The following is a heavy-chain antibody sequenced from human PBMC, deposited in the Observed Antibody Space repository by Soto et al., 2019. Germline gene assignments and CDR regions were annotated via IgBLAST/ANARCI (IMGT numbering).Heavy chain of an antibody. V-gene: IGHV4-31*03. CDR2: IYYSGST. J-gene: IGHJ5*02. Sequence: QVQLQESGPGLVKPSQTLSLTCTVSGGSISSGGYYWSWIRQHPGKGLEWIGYIYYSGSTYYNPSLKSRVTISVDTSKNQFSLKLSSVTAADTAVYYCARSTMVRGVLNWFDPWGQGTLVTVSS. CDR1: GGSISSGGYY. D-gene: IGHD3-10*01. CDR3: ARSTMVRGVLNWFDP.